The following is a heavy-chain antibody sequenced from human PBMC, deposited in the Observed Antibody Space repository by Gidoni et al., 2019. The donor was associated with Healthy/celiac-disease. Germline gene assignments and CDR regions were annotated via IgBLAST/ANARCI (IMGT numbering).Heavy chain of an antibody. CDR2: IRRKAYGGTT. D-gene: IGHD3-3*01. V-gene: IGHV3-49*04. CDR1: GFTFVDYA. CDR3: TRDLPLPYDFWSGYYTGDYFDY. Sequence: ELQLVESWGRLVQPGRSLTLSCTASGFTFVDYAMIWVLQAPGQGLDWVGFIRRKAYGGTTEDDASVKGRFTISREDSKSIAYLQMNSLKTEDTAVYYCTRDLPLPYDFWSGYYTGDYFDYWGQGTLVTVSS. J-gene: IGHJ4*02.